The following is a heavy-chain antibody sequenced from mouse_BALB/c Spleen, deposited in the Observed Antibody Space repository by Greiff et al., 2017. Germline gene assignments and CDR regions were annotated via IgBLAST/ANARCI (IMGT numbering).Heavy chain of an antibody. J-gene: IGHJ3*01. CDR3: TRRYDGSWCAY. V-gene: IGHV6-6*02. CDR2: IRLKSDNYAT. D-gene: IGHD2-14*01. CDR1: GFTFSSYW. Sequence: EVKVVESGGGLVQPGGSMKLSCVASGFTFSSYWMSWVRQSPEKGLEWVAEIRLKSDNYATHYAESVKGKFTISRDDSKSRLYLQMNSLRAEDTGIDYCTRRYDGSWCAYWGQGTLVTVSA.